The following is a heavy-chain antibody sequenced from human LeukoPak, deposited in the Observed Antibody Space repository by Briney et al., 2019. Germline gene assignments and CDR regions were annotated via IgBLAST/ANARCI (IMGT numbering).Heavy chain of an antibody. CDR1: GGTFSSYA. CDR3: ARDRGPYGDYVRPRTSFDP. D-gene: IGHD4-17*01. CDR2: IIPIFGTA. V-gene: IGHV1-69*01. Sequence: SVKVSCKVSGGTFSSYAISWVRQAPGQGLEWMGGIIPIFGTANYAQKFQGRVTITADESTSTAYMELSSLRSEDTAVYYCARDRGPYGDYVRPRTSFDPWGQGTLVTVSS. J-gene: IGHJ5*02.